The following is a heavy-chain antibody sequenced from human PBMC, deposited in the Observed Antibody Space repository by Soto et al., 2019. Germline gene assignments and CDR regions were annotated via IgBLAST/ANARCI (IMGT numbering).Heavy chain of an antibody. CDR3: ATKGSSRFY. D-gene: IGHD6-13*01. CDR2: SHESGNT. Sequence: QVQLQESGPGLVKPSGTLSLTCVVSGVSISSHEWWTWVRQPPGKGLEWIGESHESGNTNYNSSLGSRVTISVDKSKNQFSLKLSSVTVADTAVYYCATKGSSRFYWSQGTLVTVSS. V-gene: IGHV4-4*02. J-gene: IGHJ4*02. CDR1: GVSISSHEW.